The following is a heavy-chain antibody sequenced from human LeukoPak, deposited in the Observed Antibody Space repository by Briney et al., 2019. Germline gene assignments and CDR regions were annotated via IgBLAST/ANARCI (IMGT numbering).Heavy chain of an antibody. V-gene: IGHV1-69*05. CDR3: ARGRSGSYYYYYYYMDV. CDR1: GGTFSSYA. D-gene: IGHD1-26*01. CDR2: IIPIFGTA. J-gene: IGHJ6*03. Sequence: SGKVSCKASGGTFSSYAISWVRQAPGQGLEWMGGIIPIFGTANYAQKFQGRVTITTDESTSTAYMELSSLRSEDTAVYYCARGRSGSYYYYYYYMDVWGKGTTVTVSS.